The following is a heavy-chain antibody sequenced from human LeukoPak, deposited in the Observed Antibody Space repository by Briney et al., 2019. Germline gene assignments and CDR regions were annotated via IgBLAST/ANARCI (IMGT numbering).Heavy chain of an antibody. Sequence: GGSLRLSCAASGLTFNTYSMNWVRQAPGKGLEWVSSISSSSRYIYYADSVKGRFTISRDNAKNSLYLQMNSLGAEDTAVYYCVRSGFIAAPYFDYWGQGTLVTVSS. CDR1: GLTFNTYS. CDR3: VRSGFIAAPYFDY. V-gene: IGHV3-21*01. D-gene: IGHD6-6*01. J-gene: IGHJ4*02. CDR2: ISSSSRYI.